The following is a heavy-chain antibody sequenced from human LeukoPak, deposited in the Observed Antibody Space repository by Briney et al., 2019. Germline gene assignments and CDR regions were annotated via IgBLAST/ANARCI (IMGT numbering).Heavy chain of an antibody. CDR1: GFSFNNAW. CDR2: IRYDGSNK. CDR3: AKELNELYFSGEYYYYMDV. J-gene: IGHJ6*03. Sequence: GGSLRLSCAASGFSFNNAWMSWVRQAPGKGLEWVAFIRYDGSNKYYADSVKGRFTISRDNSKNTLYLQMNSLRAEDTAVYYCAKELNELYFSGEYYYYMDVWGKGTTVTVSS. D-gene: IGHD2-8*01. V-gene: IGHV3-30*02.